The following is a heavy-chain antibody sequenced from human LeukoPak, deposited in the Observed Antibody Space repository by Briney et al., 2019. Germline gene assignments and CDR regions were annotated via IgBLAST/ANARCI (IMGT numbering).Heavy chain of an antibody. V-gene: IGHV1-2*02. CDR3: ARVTFYDYVWGSYRYVWFDP. Sequence: ASVKVSCKASGYTFTDYYLHWVRQAPGQGLEWIGYINPNSGVTNYAQKFRGRVTLTRDTSISTAYMELSSLRSEDTAVYYCARVTFYDYVWGSYRYVWFDPWGQGTLVTVSS. D-gene: IGHD3-16*02. CDR2: INPNSGVT. J-gene: IGHJ5*02. CDR1: GYTFTDYY.